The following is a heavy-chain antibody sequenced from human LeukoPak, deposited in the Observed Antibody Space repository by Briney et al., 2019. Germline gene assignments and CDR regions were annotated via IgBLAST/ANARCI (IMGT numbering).Heavy chain of an antibody. V-gene: IGHV4-34*01. Sequence: PETLSLTCAVYGGSFSGYYWSWIRQPPGKGLEWIGEINHSGSTNYNPSLKSRVTISVDTSKNQFSLKLSSVTAADTAVYYCARGFYYYDSSGYYYWGQGTLVTVSS. D-gene: IGHD3-22*01. CDR3: ARGFYYYDSSGYYY. J-gene: IGHJ4*02. CDR2: INHSGST. CDR1: GGSFSGYY.